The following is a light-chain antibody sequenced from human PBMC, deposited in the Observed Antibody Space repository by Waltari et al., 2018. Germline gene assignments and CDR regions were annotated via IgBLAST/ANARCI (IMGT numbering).Light chain of an antibody. J-gene: IGLJ3*02. CDR1: SLRSYY. V-gene: IGLV3-19*01. Sequence: SSELTQDPAVSVALGQTVRITCQGDSLRSYYASWYQQKPGQAPVLVIYGKNNRPSGIPDRFSGSSSGKTASLTITGAQAEDEADYYCNSRDSSGNHLRFGGGTKLTVL. CDR3: NSRDSSGNHLR. CDR2: GKN.